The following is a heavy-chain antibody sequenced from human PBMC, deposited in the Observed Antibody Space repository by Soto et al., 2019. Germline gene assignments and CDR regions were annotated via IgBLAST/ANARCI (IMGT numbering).Heavy chain of an antibody. CDR1: GGSINSDEHY. Sequence: TLSLTCSVCGGSINSDEHYWTWIRQPPGNGLEGIGSIYKSCTTNYTQSPKSRITVSIDTSKHQFSLNLNSVNAADTAISYCARQSRRGYWLAPWGQGTPVTVSP. J-gene: IGHJ5*02. CDR3: ARQSRRGYWLAP. D-gene: IGHD6-13*01. CDR2: IYKSCTT. V-gene: IGHV4-30-4*01.